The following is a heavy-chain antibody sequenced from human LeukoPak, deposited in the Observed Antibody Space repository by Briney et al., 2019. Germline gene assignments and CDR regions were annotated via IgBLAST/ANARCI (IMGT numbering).Heavy chain of an antibody. CDR1: GGSFSGYY. V-gene: IGHV4-34*01. D-gene: IGHD1-26*01. CDR2: INHSGST. Sequence: SETPSLTCAVYGGSFSGYYWSWIRQPPGKGLEWIGEINHSGSTNYNPSLKSRVTISVDTSKNQFSLKLSSVTAADTAVYYCARGGYSGSYYYYYMDVWGKGTTVTVSS. J-gene: IGHJ6*03. CDR3: ARGGYSGSYYYYYMDV.